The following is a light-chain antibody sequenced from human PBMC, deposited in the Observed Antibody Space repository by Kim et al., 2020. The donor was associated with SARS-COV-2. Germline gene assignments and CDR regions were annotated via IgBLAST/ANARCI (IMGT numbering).Light chain of an antibody. Sequence: EIVLTQSPATLSLSPGERATLSCRASQSVSSYLAWYQQKPGQAPRLLIYDASNRATGIPARFSGSGSGTDFTLTISSLEPEDFAVYYCQQRSNWPPYTFGQGTKLKI. CDR2: DAS. V-gene: IGKV3-11*01. J-gene: IGKJ2*01. CDR1: QSVSSY. CDR3: QQRSNWPPYT.